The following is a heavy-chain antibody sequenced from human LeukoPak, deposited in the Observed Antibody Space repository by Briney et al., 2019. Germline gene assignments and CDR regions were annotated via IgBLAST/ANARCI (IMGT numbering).Heavy chain of an antibody. CDR3: ASLSTGGVLDY. CDR2: INHSGST. V-gene: IGHV4-34*01. J-gene: IGHJ4*02. CDR1: GGSFSGYY. Sequence: KPSETLSLTCAVYGGSFSGYYWSWIRQPPGKGLEWIGEINHSGSTNYNPSLKSRVTISVDTSKNQFSLKLSSVTAADTAVYYCASLSTGGVLDYWGQGTLVTVSS. D-gene: IGHD2-8*02.